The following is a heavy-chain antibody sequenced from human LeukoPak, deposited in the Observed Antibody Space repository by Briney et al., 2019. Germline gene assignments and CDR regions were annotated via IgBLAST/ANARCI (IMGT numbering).Heavy chain of an antibody. CDR2: ISGSGGST. CDR1: GFTFSSYA. J-gene: IGHJ4*02. D-gene: IGHD4-17*01. Sequence: PGGSLRLSCAASGFTFSSYAMSWVRQDPGKGLEWVSAISGSGGSTYYADSVKGRFTISRDNSKNTLYLQMNSLRPDDTAVYYCGKESSPGLRAVGSWGQGTLVTVSS. CDR3: GKESSPGLRAVGS. V-gene: IGHV3-23*01.